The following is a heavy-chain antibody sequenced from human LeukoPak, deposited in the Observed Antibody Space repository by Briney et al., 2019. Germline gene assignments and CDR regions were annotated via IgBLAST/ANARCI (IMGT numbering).Heavy chain of an antibody. CDR2: IYYSGST. Sequence: SETLSLTCTLSGGSISSYYWSWIRQPPGKGLEWIGYIYYSGSTNYNPSLKSRVTISVDTSKNQFSLKLSSVTAADTAVYYCARADSYSSGWYGGLDYWGQGTLVTVSS. J-gene: IGHJ4*02. CDR1: GGSISSYY. CDR3: ARADSYSSGWYGGLDY. D-gene: IGHD6-19*01. V-gene: IGHV4-59*01.